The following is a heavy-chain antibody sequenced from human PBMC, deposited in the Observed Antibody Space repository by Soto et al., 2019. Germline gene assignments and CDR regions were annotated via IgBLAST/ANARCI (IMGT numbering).Heavy chain of an antibody. CDR2: IGAHNGNT. Sequence: QVHLVQSGAEVKKPGASVKVSCKASGYTFTSYVITWVRQAPEQGLEWMGWIGAHNGNTDYAQKLQGRVIVTRDTSTSTAYMELRSLISDDTAVYYCARGRYGDYWGQGALVTVSS. D-gene: IGHD1-1*01. J-gene: IGHJ4*02. CDR1: GYTFTSYV. CDR3: ARGRYGDY. V-gene: IGHV1-18*01.